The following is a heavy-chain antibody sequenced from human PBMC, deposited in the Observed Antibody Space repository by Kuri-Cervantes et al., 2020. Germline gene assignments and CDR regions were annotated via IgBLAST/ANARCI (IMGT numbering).Heavy chain of an antibody. J-gene: IGHJ4*02. CDR1: GFTFSSYA. CDR2: ISYDGSNK. V-gene: IGHV3-30-3*01. CDR3: AKDQGTGDVLPSD. Sequence: LSLTCAASGFTFSSYAMHWVRQAPGKGLEWVAVISYDGSNKYYADSVKGRFTISRDNSKNTLYLQMNSLRAEDTAVYYCAKDQGTGDVLPSDWGQGTLVTVSS. D-gene: IGHD3-10*01.